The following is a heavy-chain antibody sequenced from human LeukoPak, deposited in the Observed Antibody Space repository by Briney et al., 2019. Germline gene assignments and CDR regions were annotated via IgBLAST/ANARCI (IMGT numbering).Heavy chain of an antibody. Sequence: PAGSLILSCAASGFTFSNFAMTWVHQAPGKGLEWVSSIVGSSSTYYADSLKGRFTISRDNAKNSLYLQMNSLRAGDTAVYYCARIGVGSSRDYWGQGTLVTVSS. CDR1: GFTFSNFA. V-gene: IGHV3-21*01. CDR2: IVGSSST. CDR3: ARIGVGSSRDY. J-gene: IGHJ4*02. D-gene: IGHD3-22*01.